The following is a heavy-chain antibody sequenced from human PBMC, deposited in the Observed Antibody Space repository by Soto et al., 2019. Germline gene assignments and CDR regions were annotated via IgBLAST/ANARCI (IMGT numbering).Heavy chain of an antibody. CDR1: GGYISSSSYY. J-gene: IGHJ4*02. Sequence: SETLSLTCTVSGGYISSSSYYWGWIRQPPGKGLEWIGSIYYSGSTYYNPSLKSRVTISVDTSKNQFSLKLSSVTAADTAVYYCARHLKYCSGGSCQFDYWGQGTLVTVSS. D-gene: IGHD2-15*01. CDR2: IYYSGST. V-gene: IGHV4-39*01. CDR3: ARHLKYCSGGSCQFDY.